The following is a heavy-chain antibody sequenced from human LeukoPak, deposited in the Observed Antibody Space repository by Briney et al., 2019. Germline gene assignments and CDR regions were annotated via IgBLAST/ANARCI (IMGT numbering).Heavy chain of an antibody. CDR2: ISAYNDNT. V-gene: IGHV1-18*01. CDR3: ARVHYDILTGYSYFDY. CDR1: GYTFTSYG. D-gene: IGHD3-9*01. J-gene: IGHJ4*02. Sequence: GASVKVSCKASGYTFTSYGTSWVRQASGQGLEWMGWISAYNDNTNYAQKLQGRVTMTTDTSTSTAYMELRSLRSDDTAVYYCARVHYDILTGYSYFDYWGQGTLVTVSS.